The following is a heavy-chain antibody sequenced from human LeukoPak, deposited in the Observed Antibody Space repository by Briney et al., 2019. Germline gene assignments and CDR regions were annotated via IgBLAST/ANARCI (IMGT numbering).Heavy chain of an antibody. CDR2: TRKDAGKT. D-gene: IGHD6-19*01. CDR3: ARVRLGEISGWYIFDD. CDR1: GFTFSSYG. J-gene: IGHJ4*02. Sequence: PGGSLRLSCIASGFTFSSYGFHWVRQAPGKGLEWMAFTRKDAGKTYYADSVKGRFSISRDISKNTLYLQMNSLRVEDTAVYYCARVRLGEISGWYIFDDWGQGTLVTVSS. V-gene: IGHV3-30*02.